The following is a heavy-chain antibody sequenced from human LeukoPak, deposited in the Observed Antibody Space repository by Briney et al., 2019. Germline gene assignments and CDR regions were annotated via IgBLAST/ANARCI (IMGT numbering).Heavy chain of an antibody. J-gene: IGHJ5*02. CDR2: INHSGST. CDR3: ASLYSSSAYNWFDP. Sequence: PSETLSLTCAVYGGSFSGYYWSWIRQPPGKGLEWIGEINHSGSTNYNPSLKSRVTISVDTSKNQFSLKLSSVTAADTAVYYCASLYSSSAYNWFDPWGQATLVTVSS. CDR1: GGSFSGYY. D-gene: IGHD6-6*01. V-gene: IGHV4-34*01.